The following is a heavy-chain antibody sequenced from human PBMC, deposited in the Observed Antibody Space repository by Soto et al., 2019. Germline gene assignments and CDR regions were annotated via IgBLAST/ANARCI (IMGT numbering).Heavy chain of an antibody. CDR1: GDTVSGNSAT. Sequence: SQTLSLTCAISGDTVSGNSATWNWIRQSPSRGLEWLGRTYYRSQWYSDYALSVKSRITINPDTTKNQFSLHLNSVTPEDTAVYYCARHEQREADPFDYWGQGTLVTVSS. CDR2: TYYRSQWYS. J-gene: IGHJ4*02. V-gene: IGHV6-1*01. D-gene: IGHD6-19*01. CDR3: ARHEQREADPFDY.